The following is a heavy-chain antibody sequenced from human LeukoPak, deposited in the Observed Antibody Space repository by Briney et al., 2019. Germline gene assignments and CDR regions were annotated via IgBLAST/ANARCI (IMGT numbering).Heavy chain of an antibody. J-gene: IGHJ5*02. CDR2: ISSSSSYI. Sequence: GGSLRLSCAASGFTFSSYSMNWVRQAPGKGLEWVSSISSSSSYIYYADSVKGRFTISRDNAKNSLSLQMNSLRAEDTAVYYCARPLMYYYGSETYFWFDPWGQGTLVTVSS. D-gene: IGHD3-10*01. CDR1: GFTFSSYS. V-gene: IGHV3-21*01. CDR3: ARPLMYYYGSETYFWFDP.